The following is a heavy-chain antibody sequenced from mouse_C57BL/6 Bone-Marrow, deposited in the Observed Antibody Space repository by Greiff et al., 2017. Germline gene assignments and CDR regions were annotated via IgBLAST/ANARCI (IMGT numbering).Heavy chain of an antibody. CDR3: VRGAY. CDR2: IRSKSNNYAT. CDR1: GFSFNTYA. J-gene: IGHJ3*01. Sequence: EVKLMESGGGLVQPTGSLKISCAASGFSFNTYAMNWVRQAPGKGLEWVARIRSKSNNYATYYADSVKDRFNISRDDSESMLYLQMNNLKTEDTAMYYCVRGAYGGQGTLVTVSA. V-gene: IGHV10-1*01.